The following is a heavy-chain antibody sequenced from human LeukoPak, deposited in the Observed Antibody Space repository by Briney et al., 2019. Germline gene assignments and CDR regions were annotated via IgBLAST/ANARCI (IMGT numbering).Heavy chain of an antibody. CDR2: IKQDASEK. J-gene: IGHJ4*02. V-gene: IGHV3-7*01. CDR1: GFTFSSYW. Sequence: GGSLRLSCAASGFTFSSYWMSWVRQAPGKGLEWVANIKQDASEKYYVDSVKGRFTISRDNAKNSLFLQINSLTAEDTAVYYCARALIYYDTSGYYSPYFDYWGQGTLVTVSS. CDR3: ARALIYYDTSGYYSPYFDY. D-gene: IGHD3-22*01.